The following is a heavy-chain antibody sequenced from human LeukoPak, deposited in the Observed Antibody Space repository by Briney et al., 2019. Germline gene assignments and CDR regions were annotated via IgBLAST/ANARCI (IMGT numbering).Heavy chain of an antibody. Sequence: PGESLKISCKASGYSFTNHWIGWVRQMSGKGLEWVGIIYPGDSDTKYSPSFQGQVTISADKSISTAFLQWGSLKASDSATYYCARQMAPTAYPWYFHHWGQGTLVTVSS. CDR1: GYSFTNHW. CDR3: ARQMAPTAYPWYFHH. CDR2: IYPGDSDT. V-gene: IGHV5-51*01. D-gene: IGHD1-1*01. J-gene: IGHJ1*01.